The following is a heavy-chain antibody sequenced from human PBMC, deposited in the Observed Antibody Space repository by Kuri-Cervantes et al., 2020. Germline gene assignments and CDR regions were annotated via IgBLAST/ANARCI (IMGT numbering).Heavy chain of an antibody. D-gene: IGHD2-2*01. CDR3: AGDHVVVPASPFDY. CDR1: GFTFSSYC. J-gene: IGHJ4*02. CDR2: ISSSSSYI. V-gene: IGHV3-21*01. Sequence: GGSLRLSCAASGFTFSSYCMNWVRQAPGKGLEWVASISSSSSYIYYADSVEGRFTISSDNAKNTLYLKMNSLGAEDTAMYYYAGDHVVVPASPFDYWGQGTLVTVSS.